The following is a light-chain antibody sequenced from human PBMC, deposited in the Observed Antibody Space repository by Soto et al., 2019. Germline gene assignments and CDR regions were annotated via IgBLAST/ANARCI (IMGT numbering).Light chain of an antibody. V-gene: IGLV2-23*02. Sequence: QSALTHPASVSGSPGPSITISCTGTSSDVGSYNLVSWYQQHPGKAPKLMIHEVSKRPSGVSNRFSGSKSGNTASLTISGLQAEDEADYYCCSYAGSSTPVVFGGGTKLTVL. CDR2: EVS. CDR3: CSYAGSSTPVV. J-gene: IGLJ2*01. CDR1: SSDVGSYNL.